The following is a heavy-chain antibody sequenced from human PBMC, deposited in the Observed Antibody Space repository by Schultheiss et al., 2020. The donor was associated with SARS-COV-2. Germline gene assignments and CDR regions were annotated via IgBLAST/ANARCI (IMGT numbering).Heavy chain of an antibody. CDR3: ARDHPGYCSGGSCYGYYGMDV. D-gene: IGHD2-15*01. J-gene: IGHJ6*02. CDR1: GGSFSGYY. CDR2: IYYSGST. V-gene: IGHV4-59*01. Sequence: SETLSLTCAVYGGSFSGYYWSWIRQPPGKGLEWIGYIYYSGSTNYNPSLKSRVTISVDTSKNQFSLKLSSVTAADTAVYYCARDHPGYCSGGSCYGYYGMDVWGQGTTVTVSS.